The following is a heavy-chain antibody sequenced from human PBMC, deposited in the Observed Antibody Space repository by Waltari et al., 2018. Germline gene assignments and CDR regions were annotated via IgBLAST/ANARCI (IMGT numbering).Heavy chain of an antibody. CDR1: GGTFSSYA. CDR3: VRTDCSGGSCYPRGQDY. V-gene: IGHV1-69*01. J-gene: IGHJ4*02. CDR2: IIPIFGTA. D-gene: IGHD2-15*01. Sequence: QVQLVQSGAEVKKPGSSVKVSCKASGGTFSSYAISWVRQALGQGLEWMGGIIPIFGTANYAQKFQASVTITARESTAAAYMELSSLRSEDTAVYYCVRTDCSGGSCYPRGQDYWGQGTLVTVSS.